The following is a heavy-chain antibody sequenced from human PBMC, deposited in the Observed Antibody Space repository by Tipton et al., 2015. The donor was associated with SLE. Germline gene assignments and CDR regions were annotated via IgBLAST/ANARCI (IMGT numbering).Heavy chain of an antibody. D-gene: IGHD3-10*01. CDR1: GFTVSSDY. CDR3: ARDPYGSGSGYYGMDV. V-gene: IGHV3-30*03. J-gene: IGHJ6*02. Sequence: SLRLSCAASGFTVSSDYMNWVRQAPGKGLEWVAVISYDGSNKYYADSVKGRFTISRDNSKNTLYLQMNSLRAEDTAVYYCARDPYGSGSGYYGMDVWGQGTTVTVSS. CDR2: ISYDGSNK.